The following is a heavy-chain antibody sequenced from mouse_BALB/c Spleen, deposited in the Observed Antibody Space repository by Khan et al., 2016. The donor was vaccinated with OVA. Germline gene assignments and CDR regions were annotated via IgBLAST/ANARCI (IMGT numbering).Heavy chain of an antibody. CDR3: IRSVYYAYADAMDY. CDR2: ISFSGST. D-gene: IGHD2-2*01. Sequence: EVQLQESGPGLVKPSQSLSLTCTVTGYSITSDFAWNWVRQFPGNKLEWMGYISFSGSTSYDPSLKSRLSITRDTSKNQFFLQLRSLTTEDTATYYCIRSVYYAYADAMDYWGQGTSVTVSS. CDR1: GYSITSDFA. V-gene: IGHV3-2*02. J-gene: IGHJ4*01.